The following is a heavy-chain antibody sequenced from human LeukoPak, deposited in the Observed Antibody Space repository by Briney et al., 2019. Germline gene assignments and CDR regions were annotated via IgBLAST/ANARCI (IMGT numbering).Heavy chain of an antibody. CDR2: ISYDGSNK. CDR1: GFTFSSYA. J-gene: IGHJ4*02. Sequence: QPGGSLRLSCAASGFTFSSYAMHWVRQAPGKGLEWVAVISYDGSNKYYADSVKGRFTISRDNSKNTLYLQMNSLRAEDTAVYYCARDRSSYFDYWGQGTLVTVSS. CDR3: ARDRSSYFDY. V-gene: IGHV3-30*04.